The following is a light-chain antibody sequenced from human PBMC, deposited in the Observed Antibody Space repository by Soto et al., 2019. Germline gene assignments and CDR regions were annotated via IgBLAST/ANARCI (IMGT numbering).Light chain of an antibody. Sequence: SALTQPASVSGSPGQSITISCTGTSSDVGGYNYVSWYQQHPGKAPKLMIYDVSNRPSGVSNRFSGSKSGNTASLTISGLQAEDEADYYCSSYTSSSIWVFGGVTKLTVL. CDR1: SSDVGGYNY. V-gene: IGLV2-14*01. CDR3: SSYTSSSIWV. CDR2: DVS. J-gene: IGLJ3*02.